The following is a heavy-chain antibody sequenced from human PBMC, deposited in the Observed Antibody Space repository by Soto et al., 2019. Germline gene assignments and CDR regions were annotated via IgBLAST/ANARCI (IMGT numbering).Heavy chain of an antibody. CDR2: IYYSGST. D-gene: IGHD3-22*01. J-gene: IGHJ4*02. CDR3: ARGYYDSSGYQPPGY. V-gene: IGHV4-59*01. Sequence: SETLSLTCTVSGGSISSYYWSWIRQPPGKGLEWIGYIYYSGSTNYNPSLKSRVTISVDTSKNQFSLKLSSVTAADTAVYYCARGYYDSSGYQPPGYWGQGTLVTVSS. CDR1: GGSISSYY.